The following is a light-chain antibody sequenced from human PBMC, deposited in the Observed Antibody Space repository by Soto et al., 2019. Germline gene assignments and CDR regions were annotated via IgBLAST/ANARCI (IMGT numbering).Light chain of an antibody. J-gene: IGKJ1*01. CDR3: QQRSNLPWT. CDR1: RSVSSSY. Sequence: EIVLAQSPGTLSLSPGERATLSCRASRSVSSSYLAWYQQKPGQTPRLLIYGASSRATGIPDRFSGSGSGTDFTLTISRLEPEDFAVYYCQQRSNLPWTFGQGTKV. CDR2: GAS. V-gene: IGKV3D-20*02.